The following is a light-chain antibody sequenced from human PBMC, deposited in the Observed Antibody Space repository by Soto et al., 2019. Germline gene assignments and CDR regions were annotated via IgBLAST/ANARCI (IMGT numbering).Light chain of an antibody. CDR1: SSDVGTYKY. CDR2: DVT. CDR3: CSYAGSYTYV. V-gene: IGLV2-11*01. J-gene: IGLJ1*01. Sequence: QSALTQPRSASGSPGQSVTISCTGTSSDVGTYKYVSWYQNQPGTAPKLIIYDVTKRPSGVPDRFSGSKSGDTASLTISGLQAEDEADYYCCSYAGSYTYVFGTGTKLTVL.